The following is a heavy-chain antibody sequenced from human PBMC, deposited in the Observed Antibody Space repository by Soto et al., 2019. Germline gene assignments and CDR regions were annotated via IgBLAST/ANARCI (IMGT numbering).Heavy chain of an antibody. V-gene: IGHV3-23*01. J-gene: IGHJ4*02. Sequence: EVQLLESGGGLVQPGGSLRLSCAASGFTFSSYAMSWVRQAPGKGLVWVSAISGSGGSTYYADSVKGRFTISRDNSKNTMYLQMNSLRAEDTAVYYCAKMINPLRFLEWLLDYWGQGTLVTVSS. CDR3: AKMINPLRFLEWLLDY. CDR1: GFTFSSYA. D-gene: IGHD3-3*01. CDR2: ISGSGGST.